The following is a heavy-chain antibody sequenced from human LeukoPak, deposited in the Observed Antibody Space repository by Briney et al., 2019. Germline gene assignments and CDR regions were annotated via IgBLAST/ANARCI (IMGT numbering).Heavy chain of an antibody. Sequence: GGSLRLSCAGTGFTFSTYWMHWVRQAPGKGLLWVARINRDGSITDYADSVKGRFTISRDNAKNTLYVQMDSLRAEDTAVYYCVRGTSSMNGYGGDDPYWGQGTLVSVSS. CDR1: GFTFSTYW. CDR3: VRGTSSMNGYGGDDPY. V-gene: IGHV3-74*01. CDR2: INRDGSIT. D-gene: IGHD5-12*01. J-gene: IGHJ4*02.